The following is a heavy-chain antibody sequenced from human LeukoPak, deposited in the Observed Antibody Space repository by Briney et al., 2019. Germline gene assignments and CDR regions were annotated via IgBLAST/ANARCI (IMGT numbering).Heavy chain of an antibody. V-gene: IGHV1-46*01. Sequence: ASVKVSCKASGSTFTSYYMHWVRQAPGQGLEWMGIINPSGGSTSYAQKFQGRVTMTRDTSTSTVYMELSSLRSEDTAVYFCARVGEGGSYCGGYCYPFWWGQGTLVTVSS. D-gene: IGHD2-21*02. CDR1: GSTFTSYY. CDR3: ARVGEGGSYCGGYCYPFW. J-gene: IGHJ4*02. CDR2: INPSGGST.